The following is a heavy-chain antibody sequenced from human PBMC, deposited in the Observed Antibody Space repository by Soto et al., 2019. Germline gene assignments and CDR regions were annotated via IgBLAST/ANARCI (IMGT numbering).Heavy chain of an antibody. J-gene: IGHJ4*02. CDR1: DDSINSDKYY. Sequence: PSGTLSLTCSVSDDSINSDKYYWAWIRQPPGKGLEWIGSIYYRGNAYYNPSLQTRVTISLDKSKSQFSLKLNSVTAADSAVYFCARLEGLATISYYFDFWGPGALVTVSS. D-gene: IGHD3-9*01. CDR3: ARLEGLATISYYFDF. V-gene: IGHV4-39*01. CDR2: IYYRGNA.